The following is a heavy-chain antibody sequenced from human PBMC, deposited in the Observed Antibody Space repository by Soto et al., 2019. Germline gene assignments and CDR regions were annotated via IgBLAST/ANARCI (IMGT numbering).Heavy chain of an antibody. CDR3: AREENAVAGTYVLARYFDL. V-gene: IGHV3-33*01. Sequence: QVQLVESGGGVVQPGRSLRLSCAASGFTFSSYGMHWVRQAPGKGLEWVAVIWYDGSNKYYADSVKGRFTISRDNSKNTLYLQMNSLRAEDTAVYYCAREENAVAGTYVLARYFDLWGRGTLVTVSS. CDR2: IWYDGSNK. J-gene: IGHJ2*01. D-gene: IGHD6-19*01. CDR1: GFTFSSYG.